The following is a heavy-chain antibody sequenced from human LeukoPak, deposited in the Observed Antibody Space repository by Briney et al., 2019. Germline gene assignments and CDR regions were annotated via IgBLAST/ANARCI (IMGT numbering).Heavy chain of an antibody. CDR2: ISGSGGST. J-gene: IGHJ5*02. Sequence: GSLGLSCAASGFTFSSYAMSWVRQAPGKGLEWVSAISGSGGSTYYADSVKGRLTISRDNSKNTLYLQMNSLRAEDTAVYYCAKVHCGGDCYYWFDPWGQGTLVTVSS. CDR1: GFTFSSYA. V-gene: IGHV3-23*01. CDR3: AKVHCGGDCYYWFDP. D-gene: IGHD2-21*02.